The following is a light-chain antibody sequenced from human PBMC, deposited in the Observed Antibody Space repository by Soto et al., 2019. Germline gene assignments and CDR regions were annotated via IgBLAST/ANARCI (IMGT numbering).Light chain of an antibody. CDR2: ANN. Sequence: QSVLTQPPSVSGAPGQRVTISCTGSSSNIGAGYDVHWYQQLPGTAPKLLIYANNNRPSGVPDRFSGSKSGTXASLAITGLQAEDEADYHCQSYDSSLSVVFGGGTQLTVL. CDR3: QSYDSSLSVV. J-gene: IGLJ2*01. V-gene: IGLV1-40*01. CDR1: SSNIGAGYD.